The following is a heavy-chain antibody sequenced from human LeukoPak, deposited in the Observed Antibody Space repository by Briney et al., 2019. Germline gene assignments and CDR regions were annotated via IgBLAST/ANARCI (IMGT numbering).Heavy chain of an antibody. V-gene: IGHV3-20*04. CDR1: GFTFDDYG. D-gene: IGHD3-10*01. J-gene: IGHJ4*02. Sequence: GGSLRLSCATSGFTFDDYGMSWVRQAPGKGLEWVSGINWNGGSTGYADSVKGGFTISRDNAKNSLYLQMNSLRAEDTALYYCARAGYYYGSGYGEIDYWGQGTLVTVSS. CDR2: INWNGGST. CDR3: ARAGYYYGSGYGEIDY.